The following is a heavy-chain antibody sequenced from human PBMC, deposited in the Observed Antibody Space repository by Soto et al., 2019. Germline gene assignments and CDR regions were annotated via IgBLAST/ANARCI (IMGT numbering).Heavy chain of an antibody. V-gene: IGHV4-31*03. CDR3: ARRIPVAGLFDY. D-gene: IGHD6-19*01. J-gene: IGHJ4*02. CDR1: GGSITSGGYY. Sequence: PSETLSLTCTVSGGSITSGGYYWSWIRQHPGKGLEWIGYIHYSGSTYYNPSVNSRVTISRDTSKNQFSLKLSSVTAADTAVYYCARRIPVAGLFDYWGQGTLVTVS. CDR2: IHYSGST.